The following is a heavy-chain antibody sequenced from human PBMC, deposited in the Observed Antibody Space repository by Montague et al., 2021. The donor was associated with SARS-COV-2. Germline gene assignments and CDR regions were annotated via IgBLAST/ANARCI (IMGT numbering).Heavy chain of an antibody. Sequence: SETLSLTCAVSGGSISSGTWWTWVRQPPGKGLEWIGEISHSGGTNYNPSLKSRVTISVDKSKNQFSLNLNSVTAADTAVYYCARLASDIGGEFWFDPWGQGTLVTVSS. CDR1: GGSISSGTW. J-gene: IGHJ5*02. CDR3: ARLASDIGGEFWFDP. CDR2: ISHSGGT. V-gene: IGHV4-4*02. D-gene: IGHD2-15*01.